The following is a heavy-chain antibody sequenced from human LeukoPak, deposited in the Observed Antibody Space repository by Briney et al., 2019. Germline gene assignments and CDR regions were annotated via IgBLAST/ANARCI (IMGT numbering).Heavy chain of an antibody. CDR2: IYSGGGT. CDR1: GFTVSSNY. CDR3: ARYDWFDP. V-gene: IGHV3-66*01. Sequence: EGSLRLSCAASGFTVSSNYMSWVRQAPGKGLEWVSLIYSGGGTYYADSVKGRFTISRDSSKNTLYLQMNSLRAEDTAVYYCARYDWFDPWGQGTLVTVSS. J-gene: IGHJ5*02.